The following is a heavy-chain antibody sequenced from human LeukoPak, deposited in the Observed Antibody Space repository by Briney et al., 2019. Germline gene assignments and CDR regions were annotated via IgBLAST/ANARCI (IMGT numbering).Heavy chain of an antibody. CDR1: GYTFTSYA. CDR2: VNTNTGNP. Sequence: ASVKVSCKASGYTFTSYAMNWVRQAPGQGLEWMGWVNTNTGNPTYAQGFTGRFVFSLDTSVSTAYLQISSLKAEDTAVYYCARGVCSGGSCYYYYYYYMDVWGKGTTVTVSS. CDR3: ARGVCSGGSCYYYYYYYMDV. V-gene: IGHV7-4-1*02. D-gene: IGHD2-15*01. J-gene: IGHJ6*03.